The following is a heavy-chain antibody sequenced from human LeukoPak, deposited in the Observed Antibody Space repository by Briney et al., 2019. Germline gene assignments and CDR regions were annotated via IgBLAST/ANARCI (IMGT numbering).Heavy chain of an antibody. Sequence: SETLSLTCTVSGGSISSGNYYWSWIRQPAGKGLQWIGRMYTSGSTNNNPSLKTRATISVDTPKTQFSLKLSSVTAADTAVYYCAREVRSTYYYYMDVWGKGTTVTVSS. CDR2: MYTSGST. CDR3: AREVRSTYYYYMDV. CDR1: GGSISSGNYY. J-gene: IGHJ6*03. V-gene: IGHV4-61*02.